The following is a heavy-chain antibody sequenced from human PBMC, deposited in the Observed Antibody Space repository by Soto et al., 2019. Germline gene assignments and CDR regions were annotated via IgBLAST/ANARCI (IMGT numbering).Heavy chain of an antibody. Sequence: PGGSLRLSCAGSGFTFSSYAFHWVRQAPGKGLEWVAVISDDGTKKYYADYVKGRFIISRHNYKDTLYLEMNSLRIEDTAVYYCARDTWARLTYYYDTSDKSCGQGTLVTVSS. D-gene: IGHD3-22*01. CDR1: GFTFSSYA. V-gene: IGHV3-30-3*01. CDR3: ARDTWARLTYYYDTSDKS. J-gene: IGHJ5*02. CDR2: ISDDGTKK.